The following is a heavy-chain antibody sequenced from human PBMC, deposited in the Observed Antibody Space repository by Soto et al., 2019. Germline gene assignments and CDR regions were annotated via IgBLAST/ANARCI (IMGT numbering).Heavy chain of an antibody. CDR3: AFRNWAAWLVPAGSFDY. J-gene: IGHJ4*02. V-gene: IGHV3-23*01. D-gene: IGHD6-19*01. Sequence: GGSLRLSCTASGFTLIKYAMNWVRQAPGKGLEWVSTISGSGDSTYYADSVKGRFTISRDNSRNTLYLQMNSLRAEDSAAYYCAFRNWAAWLVPAGSFDYWGQGTLVTVSS. CDR1: GFTLIKYA. CDR2: ISGSGDST.